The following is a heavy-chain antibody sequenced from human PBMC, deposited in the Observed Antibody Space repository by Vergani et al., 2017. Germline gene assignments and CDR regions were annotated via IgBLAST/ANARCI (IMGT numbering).Heavy chain of an antibody. J-gene: IGHJ6*02. CDR3: ARETDSGSSVAYSYYAIDF. CDR2: MSSGDSI. Sequence: QVQLVVSGGGLVKPGGSLRLSCAASGFTFSDHYMSWVRQAPGKGLEWISYMSSGDSIYYADSVKGRFTVSRDNTKNTLYLQMNSLRAEDTAVYYCARETDSGSSVAYSYYAIDFWGQGTTVSVSS. V-gene: IGHV3-11*04. D-gene: IGHD3-10*01. CDR1: GFTFSDHY.